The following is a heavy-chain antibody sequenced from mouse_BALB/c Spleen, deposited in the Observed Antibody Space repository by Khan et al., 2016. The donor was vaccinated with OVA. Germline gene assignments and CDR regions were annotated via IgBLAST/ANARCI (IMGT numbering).Heavy chain of an antibody. CDR1: GYSFTGYF. D-gene: IGHD2-4*01. CDR3: ADDYDD. Sequence: VQLQQSGPDLVKPGASVKISCKASGYSFTGYFMHWVKQSPGKSLEWIGRLNPNNGGTSYNQKFKDKAIFTLDKSSRTAYMELSSLTSEDSAVYYFADDYDDWGQGTLVTVSA. J-gene: IGHJ3*01. CDR2: LNPNNGGT. V-gene: IGHV1-26*01.